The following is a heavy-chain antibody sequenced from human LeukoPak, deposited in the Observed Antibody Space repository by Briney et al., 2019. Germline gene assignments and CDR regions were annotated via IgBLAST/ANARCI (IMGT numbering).Heavy chain of an antibody. CDR3: ARAEAYYDFWSGYYTKLWFDP. V-gene: IGHV4-30-2*01. CDR2: IYHSGST. CDR1: GGSISSGGYS. J-gene: IGHJ5*02. D-gene: IGHD3-3*01. Sequence: PSQTQSLTCAVSGGSISSGGYSWSWIRQPPGKGLEWIGYIYHSGSTYYNPSLKSRVTISVDRSKNQFSLKLSSVTAADTAVYYCARAEAYYDFWSGYYTKLWFDPWGQGTLVTVSS.